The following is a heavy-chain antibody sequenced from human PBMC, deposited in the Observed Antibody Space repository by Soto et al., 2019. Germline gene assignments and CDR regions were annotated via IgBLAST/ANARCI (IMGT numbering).Heavy chain of an antibody. CDR3: ATELGENPASPFDA. J-gene: IGHJ4*02. CDR2: IIPLFGTA. Sequence: QVQLVQSGADVKTPGSSVKVSCQASGVTFSSETLGWVRQAPGQGLEWAGGIIPLFGTASYAQKFQGRVTITADESTSTVYMELSSLRSDDTAVYFCATELGENPASPFDAWGQGTLVTGSS. V-gene: IGHV1-69*01. CDR1: GVTFSSET. D-gene: IGHD3-10*01.